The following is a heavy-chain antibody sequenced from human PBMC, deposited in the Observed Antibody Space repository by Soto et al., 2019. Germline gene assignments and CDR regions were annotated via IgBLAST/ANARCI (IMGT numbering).Heavy chain of an antibody. D-gene: IGHD2-2*01. V-gene: IGHV5-51*01. Sequence: GESLKISCKGSGYSFTSYWIGWVRQMPGKGLEWMGIIYPGDSDTRYSPSFQGQVTISADKSISTAYLKWSSLKASDTAMYYCARHREENIVVVPAAIPASHYGMDVWGQGTTVTVSS. CDR2: IYPGDSDT. CDR1: GYSFTSYW. J-gene: IGHJ6*02. CDR3: ARHREENIVVVPAAIPASHYGMDV.